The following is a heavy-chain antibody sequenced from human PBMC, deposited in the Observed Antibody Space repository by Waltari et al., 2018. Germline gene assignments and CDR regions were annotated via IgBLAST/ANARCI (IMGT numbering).Heavy chain of an antibody. J-gene: IGHJ6*02. V-gene: IGHV3-33*01. CDR2: IWYDGSNK. CDR3: ARSPSLGMIVVVPYYYGMDV. Sequence: QVQLVESGGGVVQPGRSLRLSCAASGFTFSSYGMHWVRQAPGKGLEWVAVIWYDGSNKYYADSVKGRFTISRDNSKNTLYLQMNSLRAEDTAVYYCARSPSLGMIVVVPYYYGMDVWGQGTTVTVSS. CDR1: GFTFSSYG. D-gene: IGHD3-22*01.